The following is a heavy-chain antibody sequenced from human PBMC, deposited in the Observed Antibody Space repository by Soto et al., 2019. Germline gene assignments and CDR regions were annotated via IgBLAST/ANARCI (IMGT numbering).Heavy chain of an antibody. CDR3: ATEALSLITVLVPNFGY. CDR1: GFTFSSYD. D-gene: IGHD3-16*01. V-gene: IGHV3-30-3*01. Sequence: GGALRLSCAASGFTFSSYDMHWVRQATGKGLEWVSTISYDTTKEYYADSVKGRFTISRDNSKSMVFLQMRSLRPDDMAVYYCATEALSLITVLVPNFGYWGQGMMVAVSS. CDR2: ISYDTTKE. J-gene: IGHJ4*02.